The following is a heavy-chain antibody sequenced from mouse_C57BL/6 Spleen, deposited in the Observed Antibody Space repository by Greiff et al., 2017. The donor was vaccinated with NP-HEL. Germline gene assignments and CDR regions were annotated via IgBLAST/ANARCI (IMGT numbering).Heavy chain of an antibody. CDR1: GYTFTDYY. V-gene: IGHV1-76*01. D-gene: IGHD1-1*01. Sequence: QVQLQQSGAELVRPGASVKLSCKASGYTFTDYYINWVKQRPGQGLEWIARIYPGSGNTYYNEKFKGKATLTAEKSSSTAYMQLSSLTSEDSAVYFCAREKDYYGSSYVWYFDVWGTGTTVTVSS. CDR2: IYPGSGNT. J-gene: IGHJ1*03. CDR3: AREKDYYGSSYVWYFDV.